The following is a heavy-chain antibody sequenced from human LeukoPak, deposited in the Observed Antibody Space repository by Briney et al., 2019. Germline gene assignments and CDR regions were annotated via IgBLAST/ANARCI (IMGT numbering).Heavy chain of an antibody. D-gene: IGHD3-3*01. CDR3: ARHNKIFGVVSYFDY. CDR1: GFTFSNSW. CDR2: IKEDGSEK. V-gene: IGHV3-7*05. J-gene: IGHJ4*02. Sequence: GGSLRLSCAASGFTFSNSWMSWVRQAPGKGLEWVANIKEDGSEKYYVDSVKGRFTISTDSAKNSLFLQMNSLRAEDTAVYYCARHNKIFGVVSYFDYWGQGTLVTVSS.